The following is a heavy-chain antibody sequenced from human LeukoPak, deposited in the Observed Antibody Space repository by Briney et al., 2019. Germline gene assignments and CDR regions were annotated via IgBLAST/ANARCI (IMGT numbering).Heavy chain of an antibody. D-gene: IGHD3-10*01. CDR1: EFTFDSYA. V-gene: IGHV3-30-3*01. J-gene: IGHJ4*02. Sequence: PGTSLGLSCAASEFTFDSYAMHWVRQAPGKGLEWVAVISYDGSNEYYTDSVRGRFSISRDNSKNTLYLQMNSLSAEGTAVYYCARGSWFGELLPFDYWGQGTLVTVSS. CDR3: ARGSWFGELLPFDY. CDR2: ISYDGSNE.